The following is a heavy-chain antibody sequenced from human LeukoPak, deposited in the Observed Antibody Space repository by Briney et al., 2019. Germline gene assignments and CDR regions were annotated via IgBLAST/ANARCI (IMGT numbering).Heavy chain of an antibody. CDR1: GFTFSSYW. J-gene: IGHJ4*02. V-gene: IGHV3-7*01. Sequence: GGSLRLSCAASGFTFSSYWMTWVRQAPGKGLEWVANIKQDGGEKSYVDSVKGRFTISRDNAKNSLYLQMDSLRAEDTAVYYCARKTFYYDNLKGYLDYWGPGTLVTVSS. CDR3: ARKTFYYDNLKGYLDY. CDR2: IKQDGGEK. D-gene: IGHD3-22*01.